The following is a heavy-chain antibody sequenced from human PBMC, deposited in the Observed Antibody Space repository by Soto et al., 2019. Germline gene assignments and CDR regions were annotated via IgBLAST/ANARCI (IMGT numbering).Heavy chain of an antibody. Sequence: EVQLVEAGGGLVQPGGSLRLSCEISGFTMSSFWMRWVRQAPGKGLEWVANIKEDGTEKNYVDSVKARFTIPRDDARNSLYLQMNSLRVKDAAVYYCTRHRKLRYSDRLSQSIDFWGQRTPV. D-gene: IGHD3-9*01. CDR3: TRHRKLRYSDRLSQSIDF. CDR2: IKEDGTEK. CDR1: GFTMSSFW. V-gene: IGHV3-7*01. J-gene: IGHJ4*02.